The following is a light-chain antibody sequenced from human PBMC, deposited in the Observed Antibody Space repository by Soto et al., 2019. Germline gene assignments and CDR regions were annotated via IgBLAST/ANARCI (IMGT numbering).Light chain of an antibody. CDR1: SGHSSYI. V-gene: IGLV4-60*02. CDR2: LEGSGSY. J-gene: IGLJ7*01. CDR3: ETWDSNIHAV. Sequence: QLVLTQSSSASASLGSSVKLTCTLSSGHSSYIIAWHQQQPGKAPRYLMKLEGSGSYNKGSGVPDRFSGSSSGADRYLTISNLQFEDEADYYSETWDSNIHAVFGGGTQLTVL.